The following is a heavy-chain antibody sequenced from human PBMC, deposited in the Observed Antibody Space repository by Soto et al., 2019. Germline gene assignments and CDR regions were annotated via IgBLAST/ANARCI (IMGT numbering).Heavy chain of an antibody. CDR3: ARKPVTMVRGLPSRYYGMDV. CDR1: GFSLSTSGMC. D-gene: IGHD3-10*01. CDR2: IDWDDDK. Sequence: SGPTLVNPPQTLTLTCTFSGFSLSTSGMCVSWIRQPPGKALEWLALIDWDDDKYYSTSLKTRLTISKDTSKTQVFLTMTNMDPVDTATYYCARKPVTMVRGLPSRYYGMDVWGQGTTVTVSS. V-gene: IGHV2-70*01. J-gene: IGHJ6*02.